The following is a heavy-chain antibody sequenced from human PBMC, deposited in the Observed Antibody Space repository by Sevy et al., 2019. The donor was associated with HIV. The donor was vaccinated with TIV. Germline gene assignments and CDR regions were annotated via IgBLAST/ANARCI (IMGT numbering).Heavy chain of an antibody. CDR2: IRSRADGATT. V-gene: IGHV3-15*01. D-gene: IGHD3-3*01. Sequence: GGSLRLSCAASGFTFRSVWMNWVRQAPGKGLEWVGHIRSRADGATTDFGGPVKGRFCISRDDSRNMFFLQMDGLKTEDTAVYYCATGDTSGYYWSSFNYWGQGTQVTVSS. CDR3: ATGDTSGYYWSSFNY. J-gene: IGHJ4*02. CDR1: GFTFRSVW.